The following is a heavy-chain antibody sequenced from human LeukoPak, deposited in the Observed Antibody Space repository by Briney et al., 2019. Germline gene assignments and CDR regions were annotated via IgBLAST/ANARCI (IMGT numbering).Heavy chain of an antibody. V-gene: IGHV3-21*01. J-gene: IGHJ3*02. Sequence: GGSLRLSCAASGFTFSSYSMNWVRQAPGKGLAWVSSISSSSSYIYYADSVKGRFTISRDNAMNSLYLQMNSLRAEDTAVYYCASPRTSTDAFDIWGQGTMVTVSS. CDR1: GFTFSSYS. CDR3: ASPRTSTDAFDI. CDR2: ISSSSSYI. D-gene: IGHD2-2*01.